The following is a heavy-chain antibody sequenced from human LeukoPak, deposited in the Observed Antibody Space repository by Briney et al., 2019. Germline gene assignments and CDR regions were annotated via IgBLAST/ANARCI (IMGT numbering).Heavy chain of an antibody. V-gene: IGHV4-59*01. D-gene: IGHD5-18*01. Sequence: SETLSLTCTVSGGSISFYYWSWIRQSPGKGLEWIGSIYDSGSANYNPSLKKRVTISIDTSKNQFSLRLSSVTAADTALYYCAREYSYGYFFDYWGQGTLVTVSS. CDR3: AREYSYGYFFDY. CDR1: GGSISFYY. J-gene: IGHJ4*02. CDR2: IYDSGSA.